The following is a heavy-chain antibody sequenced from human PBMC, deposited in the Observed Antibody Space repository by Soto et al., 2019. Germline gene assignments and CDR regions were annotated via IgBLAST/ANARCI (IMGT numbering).Heavy chain of an antibody. J-gene: IGHJ3*02. V-gene: IGHV4-30-4*01. CDR2: IYYSGST. CDR3: ARLILYIAVAGMGAFDI. CDR1: GGSISSGDYY. D-gene: IGHD6-19*01. Sequence: SETLSLTCTVSGGSISSGDYYWSWIRQPPGKGLEWIGYIYYSGSTYYNPSLKSRVTISVDTSKNQFSLKLSSVTAADTAVYYCARLILYIAVAGMGAFDIWGQGTMVT.